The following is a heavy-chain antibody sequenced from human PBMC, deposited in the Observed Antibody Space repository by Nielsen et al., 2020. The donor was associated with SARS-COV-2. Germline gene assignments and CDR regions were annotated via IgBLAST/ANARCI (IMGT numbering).Heavy chain of an antibody. CDR2: ISFDGLYK. CDR3: AREDRTNWYGVDY. J-gene: IGHJ4*02. D-gene: IGHD6-13*01. Sequence: GESLKISCAASGFPFSDYHMSWVRQAPGKGLEWVTVISFDGLYKQYTDSVKGRFSISRDNSKNTVSLQMDSLRSEDTAVYYCAREDRTNWYGVDYWGQGTLVTVSS. CDR1: GFPFSDYH. V-gene: IGHV3-30*03.